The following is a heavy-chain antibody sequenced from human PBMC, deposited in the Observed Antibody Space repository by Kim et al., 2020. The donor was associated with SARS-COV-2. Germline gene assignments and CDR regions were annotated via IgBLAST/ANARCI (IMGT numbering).Heavy chain of an antibody. D-gene: IGHD1-26*01. CDR2: INTNTGIP. Sequence: ASVKVSCKASGYTFTSYAIDWVRQAPGQGPECLGWINTNTGIPTYAQGFRGRFVFSSDTSVSTAYLEISSLRAEDTAVYFCARDKMGVGDPFDSWGQGTQVTVSS. CDR1: GYTFTSYA. CDR3: ARDKMGVGDPFDS. J-gene: IGHJ4*02. V-gene: IGHV7-4-1*01.